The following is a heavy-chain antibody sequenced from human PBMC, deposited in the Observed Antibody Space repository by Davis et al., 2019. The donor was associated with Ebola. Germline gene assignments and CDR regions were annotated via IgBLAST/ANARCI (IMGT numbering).Heavy chain of an antibody. D-gene: IGHD2-15*01. V-gene: IGHV4-4*02. J-gene: IGHJ4*02. CDR1: GFPVISSNW. CDR3: AARGYCNGVNCFGLSY. CDR2: IYHTGGP. Sequence: SETLSLTCAVSGFPVISSNWWTWVRQSPGKGLEWIGEIYHTGGPNYNPSLRSRVVIALDTPKNQFSLTLTSVTAADTALYYCAARGYCNGVNCFGLSYWGQGALVAVSS.